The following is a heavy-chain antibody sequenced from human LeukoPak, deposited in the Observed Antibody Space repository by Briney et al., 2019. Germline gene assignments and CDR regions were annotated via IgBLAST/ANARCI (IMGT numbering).Heavy chain of an antibody. D-gene: IGHD2-8*01. Sequence: SETLSLTCTVSGGSISDRDYHWGWVRQPPGKGLEWIGSLYFTGITYYNPSLKSRVTISVDTSKNQFSLSLDSVTAADTAVYYSTRLINGSPGDYWAQGTLVTVSS. CDR2: LYFTGIT. CDR3: TRLINGSPGDY. CDR1: GGSISDRDYH. J-gene: IGHJ4*02. V-gene: IGHV4-39*01.